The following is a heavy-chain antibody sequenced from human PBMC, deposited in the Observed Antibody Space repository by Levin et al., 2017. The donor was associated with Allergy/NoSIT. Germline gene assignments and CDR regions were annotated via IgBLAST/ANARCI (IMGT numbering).Heavy chain of an antibody. CDR2: IRSKGYGGTT. J-gene: IGHJ4*02. Sequence: PGGSLRLSCTTSGFTFGDYAMSWVRQAPGKGLEWVGFIRSKGYGGTTEYAASVKGRFTIPRDESKSIAYLQMDSLKTEDTAVYYCPRPRRPDTATRGYYFDHWGQGTLVTVSS. CDR1: GFTFGDYA. CDR3: PRPRRPDTATRGYYFDH. V-gene: IGHV3-49*04. D-gene: IGHD5-18*01.